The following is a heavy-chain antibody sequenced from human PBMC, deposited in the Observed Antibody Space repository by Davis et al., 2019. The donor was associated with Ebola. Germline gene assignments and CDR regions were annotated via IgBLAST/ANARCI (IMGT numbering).Heavy chain of an antibody. CDR3: ARAWDEYGMDV. CDR2: IWYDGSNK. Sequence: GESLKISCAASGFTFSSYGMHWVRQAPGKGLEWVAVIWYDGSNKYYADSVKGRFTISRDNSKNTLYLQMNSLRAEDTAVHYCARAWDEYGMDVWGQGTTVTVSS. CDR1: GFTFSSYG. J-gene: IGHJ6*02. D-gene: IGHD1-26*01. V-gene: IGHV3-33*08.